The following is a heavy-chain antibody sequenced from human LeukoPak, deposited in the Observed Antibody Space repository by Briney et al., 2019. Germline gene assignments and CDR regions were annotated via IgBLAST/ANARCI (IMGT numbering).Heavy chain of an antibody. CDR3: ARGADSSSWYGKFDY. J-gene: IGHJ4*02. CDR2: IIPIFGTA. CDR1: GGTFSSYA. D-gene: IGHD6-13*01. V-gene: IGHV1-69*13. Sequence: SVKVSCKASGGTFSSYAISWVRQAPGEGLEWMGGIIPIFGTANYAQKFQGRVTITADESTSTAYMELSSLRSEDTAVYYCARGADSSSWYGKFDYWGQGTLVTVSS.